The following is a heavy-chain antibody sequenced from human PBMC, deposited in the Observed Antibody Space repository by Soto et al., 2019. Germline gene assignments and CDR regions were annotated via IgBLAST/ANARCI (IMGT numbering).Heavy chain of an antibody. J-gene: IGHJ6*02. CDR2: ISYDGSNK. CDR1: GFTFSSYA. D-gene: IGHD3-3*01. V-gene: IGHV3-30-3*01. CDR3: ARGGVRFLEWLAYGMDV. Sequence: QVQLVESGGGVVQPGRSLRLSCAASGFTFSSYAMHWVRQAPGKGLEWVAIISYDGSNKYYADSVKGRFTISRDNSKNTLYVQMNSLRAEDTVVYYWARGGVRFLEWLAYGMDVWGPGTTVTVSS.